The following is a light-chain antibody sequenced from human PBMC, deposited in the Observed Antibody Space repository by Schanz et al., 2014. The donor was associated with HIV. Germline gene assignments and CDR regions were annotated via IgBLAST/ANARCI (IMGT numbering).Light chain of an antibody. CDR3: QHYGSS. V-gene: IGKV3-20*01. CDR1: QTVSSNS. J-gene: IGKJ3*01. Sequence: EIVLTQSPVILSLSPGERATLSCRASQTVSSNSLGWYQQKRGQVPRLLIYSASRRAYGIPDRFSGSGSGTDFTLTISRLEPEDFAVYYCQHYGSSFGPGTKVDIK. CDR2: SAS.